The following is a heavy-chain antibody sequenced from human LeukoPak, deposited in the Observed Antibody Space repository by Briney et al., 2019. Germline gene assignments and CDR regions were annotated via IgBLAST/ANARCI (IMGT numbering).Heavy chain of an antibody. D-gene: IGHD5-18*01. Sequence: PSETLSLTCTVSGGSIKSYYWSWIRQPAGEGLEGLGHIYASGTTNYNPSLNSRVTMSVDTSKNQFSLRLASVTAADTAVYYCARVADRFGYNYGIDEYFDYWGQGTLVTVSS. CDR3: ARVADRFGYNYGIDEYFDY. J-gene: IGHJ4*02. CDR2: IYASGTT. V-gene: IGHV4-4*07. CDR1: GGSIKSYY.